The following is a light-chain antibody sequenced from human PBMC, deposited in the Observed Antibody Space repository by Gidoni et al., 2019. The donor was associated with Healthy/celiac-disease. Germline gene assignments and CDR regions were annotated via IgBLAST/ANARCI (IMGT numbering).Light chain of an antibody. CDR3: QQYNNWPIT. J-gene: IGKJ5*01. V-gene: IGKV3-15*01. Sequence: EIVMPQSPATLSVSPGERATLSCRASQSVSSNLAWYQQKPGQAPRLLIYGASTRATGIPARFSGSGSGTEFTLTISSLQSEDVAVYYCQQYNNWPITFGQGTRLEIK. CDR1: QSVSSN. CDR2: GAS.